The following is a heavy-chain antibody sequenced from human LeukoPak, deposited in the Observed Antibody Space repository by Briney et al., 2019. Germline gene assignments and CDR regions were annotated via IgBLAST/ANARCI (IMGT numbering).Heavy chain of an antibody. J-gene: IGHJ3*02. CDR3: ARWGGTGIAFDM. V-gene: IGHV4-59*01. CDR2: IYYSGST. CDR1: GGSISSYY. Sequence: SETLSLTCTVSGGSISSYYWGWIRQPPGKGLEWIGYIYYSGSTNYNPSLKSRVTISVDTSRNQFSLRLSSVTAADTAVYYCARWGGTGIAFDMWGQGTMVTVSS. D-gene: IGHD2-15*01.